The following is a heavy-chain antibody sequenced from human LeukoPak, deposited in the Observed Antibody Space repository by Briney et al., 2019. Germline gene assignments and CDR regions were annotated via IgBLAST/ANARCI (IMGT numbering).Heavy chain of an antibody. V-gene: IGHV3-7*01. CDR1: GFTFSSYW. CDR3: ARVSSGWYVNY. Sequence: GGSLRLSCAASGFTFSSYWMSWVRQAPGKGLEWVANIKQDGSEKYYVDSVKGRFTISRDNAKNSLYLQMNSLRAADTAVYYCARVSSGWYVNYWGQGTLVTVSS. CDR2: IKQDGSEK. J-gene: IGHJ4*02. D-gene: IGHD6-19*01.